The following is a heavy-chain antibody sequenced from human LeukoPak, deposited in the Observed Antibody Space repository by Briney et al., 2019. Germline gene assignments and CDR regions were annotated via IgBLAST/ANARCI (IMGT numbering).Heavy chain of an antibody. V-gene: IGHV1-2*02. J-gene: IGHJ4*02. Sequence: GASVKVSCKASGYTFTGYYMHWVRQAPGQGLEWMGWINLNSGGTNYAQKFQGRVTMTRDTSISTAYMELSRLRSDDTAVYYCARESSSGWYWYYWGQGTLVTVSS. D-gene: IGHD6-19*01. CDR1: GYTFTGYY. CDR2: INLNSGGT. CDR3: ARESSSGWYWYY.